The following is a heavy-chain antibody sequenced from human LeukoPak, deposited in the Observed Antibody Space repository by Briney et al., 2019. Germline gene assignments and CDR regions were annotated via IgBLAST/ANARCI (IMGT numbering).Heavy chain of an antibody. CDR2: ISGSGGST. V-gene: IGHV3-23*01. CDR1: RFTFSTYG. D-gene: IGHD1-1*01. J-gene: IGHJ4*02. CDR3: AKVKGLEPYVFIDY. Sequence: PRGTLRLSCAASRFTFSTYGMSWVRQAPGKGLEWVSAISGSGGSTYYADSVKGRFTISRDNSKNTLYLQMNSLRAEDTAVYYCAKVKGLEPYVFIDYWGQGTLVTVSS.